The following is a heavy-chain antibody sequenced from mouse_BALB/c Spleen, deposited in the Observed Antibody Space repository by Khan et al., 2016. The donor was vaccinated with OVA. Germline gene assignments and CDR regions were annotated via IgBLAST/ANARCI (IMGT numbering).Heavy chain of an antibody. CDR2: INSNGGST. CDR1: GFTFSSYG. V-gene: IGHV5-6-3*01. D-gene: IGHD1-1*01. Sequence: EVELVESGGGLVQPGGSLKLSCAASGFTFSSYGMSWVRQTPDKRLELVATINSNGGSTYYPDSVKGRFTISRDHAKNTLFLQMSSLKSEDTAMYYCTRDPYYYGSKYAMDYWGQGTSVTVSS. J-gene: IGHJ4*01. CDR3: TRDPYYYGSKYAMDY.